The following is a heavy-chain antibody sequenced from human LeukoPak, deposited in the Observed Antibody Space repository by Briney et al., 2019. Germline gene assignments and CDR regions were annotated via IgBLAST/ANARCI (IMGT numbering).Heavy chain of an antibody. CDR1: GYSFIGYY. CDR2: IKSNSGGK. Sequence: ASVTVSCTASGYSFIGYYMHWVRQAPGQGLEWMGWIKSNSGGKHYAQKFQGRVTMTRDTSITTAYMELSRLTSDDTAVYYCARDQGGTIDYWGQGTLVTVSS. D-gene: IGHD3-16*01. V-gene: IGHV1-2*02. J-gene: IGHJ4*02. CDR3: ARDQGGTIDY.